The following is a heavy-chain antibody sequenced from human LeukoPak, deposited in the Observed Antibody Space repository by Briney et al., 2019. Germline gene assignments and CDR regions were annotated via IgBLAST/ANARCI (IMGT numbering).Heavy chain of an antibody. CDR1: GFTFSSYS. J-gene: IGHJ4*02. V-gene: IGHV3-30*03. CDR2: ISYDGSNK. D-gene: IGHD3-3*01. CDR3: ARGTFWSGYSAFDY. Sequence: GGSLRLSCAASGFTFSSYSMNWVRQAPGKGLEWVAVISYDGSNKYYADSVKGRFTISRDNSKNTLYLQMNSLRAEDTAVYYCARGTFWSGYSAFDYWGQGTLVTVSS.